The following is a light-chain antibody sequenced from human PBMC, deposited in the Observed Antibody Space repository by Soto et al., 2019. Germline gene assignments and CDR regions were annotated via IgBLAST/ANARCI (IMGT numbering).Light chain of an antibody. CDR3: QQCGSSPS. CDR1: QSVSSSY. Sequence: EIVLTQSPGTLSLSPGERATLSCRASQSVSSSYLAWYQQKPGQAPRRLIYDTSSRATGIPDRFSGSGSGTDFTLAISRLEPEDLAVYYRQQCGSSPSFGQGTKVAIK. CDR2: DTS. V-gene: IGKV3-20*01. J-gene: IGKJ1*01.